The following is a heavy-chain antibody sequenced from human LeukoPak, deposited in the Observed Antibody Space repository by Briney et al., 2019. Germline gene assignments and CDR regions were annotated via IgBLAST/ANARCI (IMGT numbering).Heavy chain of an antibody. J-gene: IGHJ4*02. CDR2: ISSSSSYI. D-gene: IGHD3-9*01. CDR3: AREYYDILTGYSLDDY. CDR1: GFTFSSYE. Sequence: GGSLRPSCAASGFTFSSYEMNWVRQAPGKGLEWVSSISSSSSYIYYADSVKGRFTISRDNAKNSLYLQMNSLRAEDTAVYYCAREYYDILTGYSLDDYWGRGTLVTVSS. V-gene: IGHV3-21*01.